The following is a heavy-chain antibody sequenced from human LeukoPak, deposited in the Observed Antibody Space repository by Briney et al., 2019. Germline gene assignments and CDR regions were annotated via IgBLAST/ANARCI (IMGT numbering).Heavy chain of an antibody. V-gene: IGHV1-69*04. Sequence: ASVKVSCKASGGTFSSYAISWVRQAPGQGLKWMGRIIPILGIANYAQKFQGRVTITADKSTSTAYMELSSLRSEDTAVYYCARANFYYGSGSYYNPRAPYYFDYWGQGTLVTVSS. D-gene: IGHD3-10*01. CDR2: IIPILGIA. CDR3: ARANFYYGSGSYYNPRAPYYFDY. CDR1: GGTFSSYA. J-gene: IGHJ4*02.